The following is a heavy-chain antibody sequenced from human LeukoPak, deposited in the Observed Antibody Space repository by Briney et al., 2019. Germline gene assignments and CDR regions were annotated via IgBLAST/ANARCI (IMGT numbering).Heavy chain of an antibody. J-gene: IGHJ4*02. CDR2: ISYSGANS. Sequence: GGSLRLSCAASGFTFSGSAMSWVRQAPGEGLEWVSLISYSGANSYYTDPVRGRFTISRDNSKNTLYLQMNSLRAEDTALYFCAKGGIATAGGIDYWGQGALVTVSS. D-gene: IGHD6-13*01. V-gene: IGHV3-23*01. CDR3: AKGGIATAGGIDY. CDR1: GFTFSGSA.